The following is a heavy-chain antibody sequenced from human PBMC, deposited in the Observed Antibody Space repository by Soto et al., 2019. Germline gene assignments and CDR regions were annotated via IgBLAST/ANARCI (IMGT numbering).Heavy chain of an antibody. Sequence: SETLSLTCTVSGGSISSGGYYWSWIRQHPGKGLEWIGYIYYSGSTYYNPSLKSRVTISVDTSKNQFSLKLSSVTAADTAVYYCARDLSYCYYYGMDVWGQGTTVTVSS. CDR3: ARDLSYCYYYGMDV. V-gene: IGHV4-31*03. J-gene: IGHJ6*02. CDR2: IYYSGST. CDR1: GGSISSGGYY.